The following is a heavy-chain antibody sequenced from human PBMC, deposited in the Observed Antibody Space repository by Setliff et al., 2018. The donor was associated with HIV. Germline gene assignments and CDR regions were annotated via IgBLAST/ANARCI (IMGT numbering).Heavy chain of an antibody. D-gene: IGHD6-6*01. CDR2: VVPTIHEA. CDR1: GYTFMNFG. V-gene: IGHV1-2*02. Sequence: ASVKVSCKASGYTFMNFGISWVRQAPGQGLEWMGGVVPTIHEATYAQKFQGRVTMTRDTSISTAYMELSRLTSDDTAVYYCARDAEQGERSSSWYFDYWGQGTLVTVSS. J-gene: IGHJ4*02. CDR3: ARDAEQGERSSSWYFDY.